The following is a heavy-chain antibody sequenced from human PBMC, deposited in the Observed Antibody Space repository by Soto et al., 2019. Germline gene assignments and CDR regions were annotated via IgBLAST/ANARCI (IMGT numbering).Heavy chain of an antibody. Sequence: SETLSLTCTVSGGSISSSSYYWGWIRQPPGKGLEWIGSIYYSGSTYYNPSLKSRVTISVDTSKNQFSLKLSSVTAADTAVYYCASGYCSGGSCYTPYYYYGMDVWGQGTTVTVSS. CDR1: GGSISSSSYY. V-gene: IGHV4-39*01. CDR2: IYYSGST. J-gene: IGHJ6*02. D-gene: IGHD2-15*01. CDR3: ASGYCSGGSCYTPYYYYGMDV.